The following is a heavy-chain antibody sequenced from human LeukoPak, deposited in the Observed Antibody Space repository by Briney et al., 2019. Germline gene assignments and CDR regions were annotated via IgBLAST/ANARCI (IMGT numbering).Heavy chain of an antibody. CDR1: GGSISSY. Sequence: SETLSLTCTVSGGSISSYWSWIRQPAGKGLEWIGRIYGSGSTNYNPSLKSRVTISVDTSKNQFSLKLNSVTAADTAVYYCATGYSSGWPYFDYWGQGTLVTVSS. CDR3: ATGYSSGWPYFDY. V-gene: IGHV4-4*07. CDR2: IYGSGST. J-gene: IGHJ4*02. D-gene: IGHD6-19*01.